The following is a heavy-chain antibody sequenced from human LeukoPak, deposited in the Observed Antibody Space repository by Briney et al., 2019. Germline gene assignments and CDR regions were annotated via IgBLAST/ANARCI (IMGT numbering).Heavy chain of an antibody. CDR3: TKGGDGIQLWIPFDY. V-gene: IGHV3-53*01. CDR2: IYSGGST. J-gene: IGHJ4*02. D-gene: IGHD5-18*01. CDR1: GFTVSSNY. Sequence: PGGSLRLSCAASGFTVSSNYMSWVRQAPGKGLEWVSVIYSGGSTYYADFVKGRFTISRDNSKNTLYLQMNSLRAEDAAIYYCTKGGDGIQLWIPFDYWGQGTLVTVSS.